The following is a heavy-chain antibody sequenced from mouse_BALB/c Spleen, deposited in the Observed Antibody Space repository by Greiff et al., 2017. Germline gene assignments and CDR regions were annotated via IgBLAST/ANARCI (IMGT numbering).Heavy chain of an antibody. CDR3: ARGQDRYDGAWFAY. CDR1: GFTFSSYA. V-gene: IGHV5-6-5*01. Sequence: EVQLVESGGGLVKPGGSLKLSCAASGFTFSSYAMSWVRQTPEKRLEWVASISSGGSTYYPDSVKGRFTISRDNARNILYLQMSSLRSEDTAMYYCARGQDRYDGAWFAYWGQGTLVTVSA. D-gene: IGHD2-14*01. J-gene: IGHJ3*01. CDR2: ISSGGST.